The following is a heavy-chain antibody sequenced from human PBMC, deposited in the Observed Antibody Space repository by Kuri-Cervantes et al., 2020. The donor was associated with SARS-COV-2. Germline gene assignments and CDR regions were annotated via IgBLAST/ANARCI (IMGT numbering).Heavy chain of an antibody. Sequence: ASVKVSCKASGYTFTGYYMHWVRQAPGQGLEWMGWINPNTGGTNYAQKFQGRVTMTRDTSIRTAYMELSSLRSEDTAVYYCATSRDTAMGQYYDYYYMDVWGKGTTVTAP. V-gene: IGHV1-2*02. CDR3: ATSRDTAMGQYYDYYYMDV. J-gene: IGHJ6*03. CDR1: GYTFTGYY. CDR2: INPNTGGT. D-gene: IGHD5-18*01.